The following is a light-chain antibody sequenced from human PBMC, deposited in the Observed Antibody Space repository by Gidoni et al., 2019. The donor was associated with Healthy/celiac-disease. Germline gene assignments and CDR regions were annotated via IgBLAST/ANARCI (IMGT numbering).Light chain of an antibody. CDR1: SSDVGGYNY. Sequence: HSALTQRASQSRSPGQSIPISSSVTSSDVGGYNYVSWYQQPPGTAPKRMIYDVSHRPSGVSNRFSGSKSGNTASLTISVLPAEDAADYYGSSYTSSSIVVFGGGTKL. J-gene: IGLJ2*01. CDR3: SSYTSSSIVV. V-gene: IGLV2-14*01. CDR2: DVS.